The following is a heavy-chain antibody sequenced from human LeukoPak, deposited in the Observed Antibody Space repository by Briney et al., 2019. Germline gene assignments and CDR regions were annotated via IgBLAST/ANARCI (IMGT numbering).Heavy chain of an antibody. CDR1: GGTFSSYA. Sequence: SVKVSCKASGGTFSSYAISWVRQARAQGLEWMGGIIPIIGTANYAQKFQGRVTITADESTSTAYMELSSLRSEDTAVYYCARVKGYCSSTSCYGPYYYYGMDVWGQGTTVTVSS. CDR2: IIPIIGTA. J-gene: IGHJ6*02. CDR3: ARVKGYCSSTSCYGPYYYYGMDV. V-gene: IGHV1-69*13. D-gene: IGHD2-2*01.